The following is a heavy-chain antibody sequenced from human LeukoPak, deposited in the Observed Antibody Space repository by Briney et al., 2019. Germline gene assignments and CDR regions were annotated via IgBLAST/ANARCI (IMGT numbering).Heavy chain of an antibody. J-gene: IGHJ6*04. CDR1: GFTFSDYY. CDR2: ISSSGSTI. D-gene: IGHD3-3*01. CDR3: ARGDTIFGVVMNFRRVDV. Sequence: GGSLRLSCAASGFTFSDYYKSWIRQAPGKGLEWVSYISSSGSTIYYADSVKGRFTISRDNAKNSLYLQMNSLRAEDTAVYYCARGDTIFGVVMNFRRVDVWGKGATVTVSS. V-gene: IGHV3-11*04.